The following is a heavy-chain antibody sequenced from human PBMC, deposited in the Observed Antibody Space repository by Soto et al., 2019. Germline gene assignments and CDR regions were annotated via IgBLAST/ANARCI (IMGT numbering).Heavy chain of an antibody. J-gene: IGHJ6*03. CDR1: GFSLINTKMG. CDR3: ARISYDFWSGSPTYSFYYYMDV. Sequence: QVTLKESGPVLVKPTETLTLTCTVSGFSLINTKMGVSWIRQPPGTALEWLAHIFSNDETSYSTSPQSRLTIFKDTSKRQVVLTTTTLDPVDTAAYYCARISYDFWSGSPTYSFYYYMDVWGTGTAVTVSS. CDR2: IFSNDET. V-gene: IGHV2-26*01. D-gene: IGHD3-3*01.